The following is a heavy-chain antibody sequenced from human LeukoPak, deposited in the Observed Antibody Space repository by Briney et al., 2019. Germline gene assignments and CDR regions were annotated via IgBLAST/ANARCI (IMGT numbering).Heavy chain of an antibody. CDR2: ISAYNGNT. Sequence: GASVKVSCKASVYTFTSDGISWGRQAPGQGLEWMEWISAYNGNTNYAQKLQGRVTMTTDTSTSTAYMELRSLRSDDTAVYYWARVRNIAAAAYFDYWGQGTLVTVSS. D-gene: IGHD6-13*01. J-gene: IGHJ4*02. V-gene: IGHV1-18*01. CDR1: VYTFTSDG. CDR3: ARVRNIAAAAYFDY.